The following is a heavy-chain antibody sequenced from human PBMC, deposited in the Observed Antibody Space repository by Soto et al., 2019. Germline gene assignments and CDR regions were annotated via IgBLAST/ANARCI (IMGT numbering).Heavy chain of an antibody. CDR1: GDAFTSYA. J-gene: IGHJ6*02. CDR2: INAGNGNT. Sequence: ASVKVCCKASGDAFTSYAMHWVRQAPGQRLEWMGWINAGNGNTKYSQKFQGRVTITRDTSASTAYMELSSLRSEDTAVYYCAIEKNVHYYYGMDVWGQGTTVTVSS. CDR3: AIEKNVHYYYGMDV. V-gene: IGHV1-3*01. D-gene: IGHD2-8*01.